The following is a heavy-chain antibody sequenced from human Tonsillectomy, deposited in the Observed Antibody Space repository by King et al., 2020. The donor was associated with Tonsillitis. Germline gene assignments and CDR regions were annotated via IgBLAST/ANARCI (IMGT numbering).Heavy chain of an antibody. D-gene: IGHD6-13*01. V-gene: IGHV3-30*18. Sequence: VQLVESGGGVVQPGRSLRLSCAASGFTFSSYGMYWVRQAPGKGLEWVAIISYDGSNKYCADSVKGRFTISRENSKNTLYLQMNSLRAEDTAVYYCAKDDLASSSWYAYYYYGIDVWGQGTTVTVSS. CDR3: AKDDLASSSWYAYYYYGIDV. CDR2: ISYDGSNK. J-gene: IGHJ6*02. CDR1: GFTFSSYG.